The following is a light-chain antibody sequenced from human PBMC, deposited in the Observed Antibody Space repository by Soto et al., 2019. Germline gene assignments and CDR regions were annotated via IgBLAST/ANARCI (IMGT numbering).Light chain of an antibody. CDR2: AAS. CDR1: QDISSY. V-gene: IGKV1-9*01. Sequence: IQGTQSPSSLSASVGDRVTITCRASQDISSYLAWYQQKPGKAPTLLIYAASTLQSGVPSRFSGSGFGTDFTLTISSLQAEDFASYYCQQLRSYPSTLGGGTKVDIK. CDR3: QQLRSYPST. J-gene: IGKJ4*01.